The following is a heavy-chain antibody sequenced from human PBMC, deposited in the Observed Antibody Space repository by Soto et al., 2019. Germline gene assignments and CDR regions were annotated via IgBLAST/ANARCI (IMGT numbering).Heavy chain of an antibody. J-gene: IGHJ3*02. V-gene: IGHV4-39*01. Sequence: ASETLSLTCTVSGGSISSSSYYWGWIRQPPGKGLEWIGSIYYSGSTYYNPSLKSRVTISVDTSKNQFSLKLSSVTAADTAVYYCARFLVVLDPFDIWGQGTTATVSS. D-gene: IGHD2-8*02. CDR1: GGSISSSSYY. CDR3: ARFLVVLDPFDI. CDR2: IYYSGST.